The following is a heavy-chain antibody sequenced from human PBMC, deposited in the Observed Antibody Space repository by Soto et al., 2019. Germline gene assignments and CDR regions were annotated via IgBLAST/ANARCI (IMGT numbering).Heavy chain of an antibody. J-gene: IGHJ4*02. CDR2: IYYSGST. CDR3: ATYPTTVTSHY. D-gene: IGHD4-17*01. CDR1: GGSVSSGSYY. V-gene: IGHV4-61*01. Sequence: QVQLQESGPGLVKPSETLSLTCTVSGGSVSSGSYYWSRIRQPSGKGLEWIGYIYYSGSTNYNPSLKSRVTISVDTSKNQFSLKLSSVTAADTAVYYCATYPTTVTSHYWGQGTLVTVSS.